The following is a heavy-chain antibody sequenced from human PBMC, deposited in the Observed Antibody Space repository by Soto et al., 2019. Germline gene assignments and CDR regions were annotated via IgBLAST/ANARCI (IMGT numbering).Heavy chain of an antibody. CDR2: INHSGST. Sequence: SETLSLTCTVSGGSISSSSYYWGWIRQPPGKGLEWIGEINHSGSTNYNPSLKSRVTISVDTSKNQFSLKLSSVTAADTAVYYCARGDSSRWYSRNWFAPWGQGTLVTVSS. CDR1: GGSISSSSYY. CDR3: ARGDSSRWYSRNWFAP. J-gene: IGHJ5*02. V-gene: IGHV4-39*07. D-gene: IGHD6-13*01.